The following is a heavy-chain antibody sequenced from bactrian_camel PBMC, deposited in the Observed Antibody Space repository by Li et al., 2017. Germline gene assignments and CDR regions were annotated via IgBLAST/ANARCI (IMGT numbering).Heavy chain of an antibody. D-gene: IGHD1*01. V-gene: IGHV3S6*01. J-gene: IGHJ4*01. CDR1: GTTHTRSC. Sequence: HVQLVESGGGSVQAGESLSLSCIISGTTHTRSCVGWFRQATGKEREWIASIYRPGGNTFADDSVKGRFTISQDNAKNVMSLQMNDLKPEDTAMYYCAAKRSQTSLYCNTGRMVGSYAYWGQGTQVTVS. CDR2: IYRPGGNT. CDR3: AAKRSQTSLYCNTGRMVGSYAY.